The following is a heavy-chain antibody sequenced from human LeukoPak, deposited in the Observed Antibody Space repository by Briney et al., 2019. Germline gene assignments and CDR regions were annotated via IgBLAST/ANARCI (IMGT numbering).Heavy chain of an antibody. CDR2: ISAYNGNT. J-gene: IGHJ6*02. V-gene: IGHV1-18*01. CDR3: ARDGPTESYYYYGMDV. CDR1: GYTFTSYG. D-gene: IGHD4-17*01. Sequence: GASVKVSCKASGYTFTSYGISWVRQAPGQGLEWMGWISAYNGNTNYAQKLQGRVTMTTDTSTSTAYMELRSLRSDDTAVYYCARDGPTESYYYYGMDVWGQGTTVTVSS.